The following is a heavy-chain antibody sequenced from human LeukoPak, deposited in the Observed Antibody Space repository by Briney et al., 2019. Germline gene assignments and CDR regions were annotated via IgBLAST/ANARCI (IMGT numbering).Heavy chain of an antibody. CDR3: ATDRGTY. J-gene: IGHJ4*02. CDR1: GITFSSYW. CDR2: INLNGRET. V-gene: IGHV3-7*01. Sequence: GGSLRLSCAASGITFSSYWMSWVRHAPGMRLEWVANINLNGRETYYVDSVRGRFTISRDNAKNSLYLQMDSLRAEDTAMYYCATDRGTYWGQGTLVTVSS.